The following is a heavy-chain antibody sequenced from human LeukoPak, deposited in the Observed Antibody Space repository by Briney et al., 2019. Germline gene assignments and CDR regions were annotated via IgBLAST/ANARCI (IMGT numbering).Heavy chain of an antibody. CDR1: GFTFSSYG. D-gene: IGHD3-10*01. CDR3: ARDHYYYGSGSFLTFDY. CDR2: ISSSSSYI. V-gene: IGHV3-21*01. Sequence: GGSLRLSCAASGFTFSSYGMNWVRQAPGKGLEWVSSISSSSSYIYYADSVKGRFTISRDNAKNSLYLQMNSLRAEDTAVYYCARDHYYYGSGSFLTFDYWGQGTLVTVSS. J-gene: IGHJ4*02.